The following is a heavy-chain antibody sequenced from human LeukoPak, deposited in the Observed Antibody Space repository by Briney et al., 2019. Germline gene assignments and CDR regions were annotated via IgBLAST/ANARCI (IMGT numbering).Heavy chain of an antibody. V-gene: IGHV3-53*01. Sequence: GGSLRLSCAASGFTVSSNYMSWVRQAPGKGLEWVSIIYSGGSTYCADSVKGRFTISRDNSKNTLYLQMNSLRAEDTAVYYCARDKSSPHAFDIWGQGTMVTVSS. CDR3: ARDKSSPHAFDI. CDR1: GFTVSSNY. CDR2: IYSGGST. J-gene: IGHJ3*02.